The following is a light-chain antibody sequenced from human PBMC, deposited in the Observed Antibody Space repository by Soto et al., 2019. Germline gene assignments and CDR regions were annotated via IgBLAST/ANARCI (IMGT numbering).Light chain of an antibody. CDR2: DAS. CDR3: QQRAGWPTT. J-gene: IGKJ5*01. Sequence: EILLTQSPGTLSLSPGERATLSCRATQSVGTKLVWYQQKPGQAPRLLIFDASNRSAGIPARSSRSGSGADYSLTISSIEPQDFAVYYCQQRAGWPTTFGQGTRLEI. V-gene: IGKV3-11*01. CDR1: QSVGTK.